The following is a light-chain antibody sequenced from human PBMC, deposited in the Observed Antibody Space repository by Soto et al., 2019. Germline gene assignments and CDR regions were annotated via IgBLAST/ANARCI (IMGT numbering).Light chain of an antibody. CDR2: SNN. CDR3: AAWDDSLNGVV. Sequence: QLVLTQPPSASGTPGQRVTISCSGSSSNIGSNTVNWYQQLPGTAPKLLIYSNNQRPPGVPDRFSGSKSGTSASLAISGLQSEYEADYYCAAWDDSLNGVVFGGGTKITVL. V-gene: IGLV1-44*01. J-gene: IGLJ2*01. CDR1: SSNIGSNT.